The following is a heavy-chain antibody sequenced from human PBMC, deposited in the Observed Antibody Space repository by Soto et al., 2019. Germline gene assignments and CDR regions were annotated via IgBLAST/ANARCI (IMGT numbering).Heavy chain of an antibody. D-gene: IGHD1-26*01. Sequence: EVQLVESGGGLVQPGKSLRLSCAASGFTFDDHAMHWVRQGPGKGLEWVANISWNSETLGYADSVKGGFIISRDNAKNYVYLEMNGLRPEDTAVDFCTRGSAAVRSYFFDSWGQGTLVTVSS. V-gene: IGHV3-9*01. CDR2: ISWNSETL. CDR3: TRGSAAVRSYFFDS. J-gene: IGHJ5*01. CDR1: GFTFDDHA.